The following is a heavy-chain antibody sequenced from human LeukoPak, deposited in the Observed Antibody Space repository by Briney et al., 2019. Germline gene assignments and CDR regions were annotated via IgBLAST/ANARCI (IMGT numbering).Heavy chain of an antibody. J-gene: IGHJ4*02. CDR3: AKGEGPLPHNDFFDY. Sequence: PGGSLRLSCAASGFTFGNYAMSWVRLALGKGLEGVLAISGSGGSPYYADTLKGRFTISRDNSKNTPFLQMDSLRVEDTAGYYSAKGEGPLPHNDFFDYWGQGTLVTVSS. D-gene: IGHD2-15*01. CDR1: GFTFGNYA. CDR2: ISGSGGSP. V-gene: IGHV3-23*01.